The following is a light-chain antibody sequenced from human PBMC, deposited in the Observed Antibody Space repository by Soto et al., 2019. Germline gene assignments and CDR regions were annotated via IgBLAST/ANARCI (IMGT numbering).Light chain of an antibody. CDR2: KVS. CDR3: MQGTHWPYT. J-gene: IGKJ2*01. CDR1: QSLVYSDGNTY. V-gene: IGKV2-30*01. Sequence: DVVMTQSPLSLPVTLGQPASISCRSSQSLVYSDGNTYLSWFQQRPGQSPRHLIYKVSNRDSGVPDRLSGSGSGTDFTLKISRVEAEDVAVYYCMQGTHWPYTFGQGTKLEI.